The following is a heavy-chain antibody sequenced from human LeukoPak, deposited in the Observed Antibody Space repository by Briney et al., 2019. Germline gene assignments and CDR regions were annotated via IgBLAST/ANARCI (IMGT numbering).Heavy chain of an antibody. CDR3: ARVVRSGSYYLVRSPIFDY. D-gene: IGHD1-26*01. Sequence: SETLSLTCTVSGYSISSGYYWGWIRQPPGKGLEWIGSIYHSGSAYYNPSLKSRVTISVDTSKNQFSLKLSSVTAADTAVYYCARVVRSGSYYLVRSPIFDYWGQGTLVTVSS. CDR1: GYSISSGYY. CDR2: IYHSGSA. J-gene: IGHJ4*02. V-gene: IGHV4-38-2*02.